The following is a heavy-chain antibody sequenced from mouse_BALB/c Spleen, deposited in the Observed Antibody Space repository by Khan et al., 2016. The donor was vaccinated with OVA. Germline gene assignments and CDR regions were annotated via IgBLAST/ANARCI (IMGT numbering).Heavy chain of an antibody. CDR1: GYSFTGYF. D-gene: IGHD1-1*01. J-gene: IGHJ2*01. CDR3: ARSYGSDFDY. Sequence: EVQLQESGPELVKPGASVKISCKASGYSFTGYFMNWVIQSHGKSLEWIGRINPHIGETFYNQKFKGKATLTVDESSSTAHMELRSLASEDSAVYYCARSYGSDFDYWGQGTTLTVSS. V-gene: IGHV1-20*02. CDR2: INPHIGET.